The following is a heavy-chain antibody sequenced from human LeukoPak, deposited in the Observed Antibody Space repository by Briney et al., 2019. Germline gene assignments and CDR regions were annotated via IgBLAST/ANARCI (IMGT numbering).Heavy chain of an antibody. CDR3: TTMRYFDWLPDY. D-gene: IGHD3-9*01. J-gene: IGHJ4*02. CDR2: IKSKIDGGTT. V-gene: IGHV3-15*07. Sequence: GGSLRLSCAVSGFSFSNAWLNWVRQAPGKGLERVGRIKSKIDGGTTDYAAPVKGRFTISRDDSKNTLYLQMNSLKTEDTAVYYCTTMRYFDWLPDYWGQGTLVTVSS. CDR1: GFSFSNAW.